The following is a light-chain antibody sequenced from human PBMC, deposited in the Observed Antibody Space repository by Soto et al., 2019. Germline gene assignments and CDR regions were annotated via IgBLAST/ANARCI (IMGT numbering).Light chain of an antibody. CDR2: VTS. CDR1: XGXXXX. J-gene: IGKJ5*01. CDR3: XXXHDWPLT. V-gene: IGKV1-12*01. Sequence: DIQMTQSPSSVSASVGDRVTITCXAXXGXXXXLAWYQQKPGKAPKLLISVTSRLXXXVPSRFSGSASGTDXXXTXXXLXPEDLXXXXXXXXHDWPLTFGQGTRLEIK.